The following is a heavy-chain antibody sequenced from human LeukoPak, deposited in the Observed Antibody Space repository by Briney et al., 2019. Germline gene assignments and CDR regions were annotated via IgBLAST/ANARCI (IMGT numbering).Heavy chain of an antibody. V-gene: IGHV3-30*04. J-gene: IGHJ1*01. D-gene: IGHD3-10*01. CDR1: GFTFSSYA. CDR2: ISYDGSNK. CDR3: ARGPQLLWFGEFHAEYFQH. Sequence: GGPLRLSCAASGFTFSSYAMHWVRQAPGKGLEWAAVISYDGSNKYYADSVKGRFTISRDNSKNTLYLQMNSLRAEDTAVYYCARGPQLLWFGEFHAEYFQHWGQGTLVTVSS.